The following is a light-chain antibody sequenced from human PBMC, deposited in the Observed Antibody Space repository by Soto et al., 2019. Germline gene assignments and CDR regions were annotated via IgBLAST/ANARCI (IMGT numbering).Light chain of an antibody. V-gene: IGKV1-39*01. CDR1: QSINTY. CDR3: LQTYSIPRT. Sequence: DIQMTQSPSSLSASVGDRVTITCRASQSINTYLNWYQQKPGKAPNLLISPEDGLHSGVPSRFSGSGSGTDFGLTISSLQPEDSATYYCLQTYSIPRTFGGGTKVEIK. J-gene: IGKJ4*01. CDR2: PED.